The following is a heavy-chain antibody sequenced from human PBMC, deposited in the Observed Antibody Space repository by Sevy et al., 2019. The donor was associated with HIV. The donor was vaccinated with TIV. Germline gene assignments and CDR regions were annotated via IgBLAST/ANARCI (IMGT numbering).Heavy chain of an antibody. CDR1: GGTFSSYA. CDR2: IIPIFGTA. J-gene: IGHJ4*02. D-gene: IGHD3-3*02. CDR3: ARDLLDYPTHFQY. V-gene: IGHV1-69*13. Sequence: ASVKVSCKASGGTFSSYAISWVRQAPGQGLEWMGGIIPIFGTANYAQKFQGRVTITADESTSTAYMELSSLRSEDTAMYYCARDLLDYPTHFQYWGQGTLVTVSS.